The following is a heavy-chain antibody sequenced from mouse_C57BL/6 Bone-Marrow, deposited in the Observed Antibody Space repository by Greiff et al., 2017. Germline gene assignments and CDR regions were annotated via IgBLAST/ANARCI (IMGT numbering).Heavy chain of an antibody. J-gene: IGHJ3*01. CDR1: GFSLTSYA. V-gene: IGHV2-9-1*01. CDR2: IWPGGGT. CDR3: ARNDSSGSWFAY. Sequence: VHLVESGPGLVAPSQSLSITCTVSGFSLTSYAISWVRQPPGKGLEWLGVIWPGGGTTYNSALKSSLSISKDNSKSQVFLKMKSLQTDDTARYYCARNDSSGSWFAYWGQGTLVTVSA. D-gene: IGHD3-2*02.